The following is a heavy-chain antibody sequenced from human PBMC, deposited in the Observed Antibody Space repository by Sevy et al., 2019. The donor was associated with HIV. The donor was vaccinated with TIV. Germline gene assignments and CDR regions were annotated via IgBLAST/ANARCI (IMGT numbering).Heavy chain of an antibody. D-gene: IGHD3-9*01. J-gene: IGHJ6*02. V-gene: IGHV4-61*01. CDR2: VFYFGNT. CDR3: ARDQYYDILTGLYAMDV. Sequence: SETLSLTCSVSGASVSSANDYWSWIRQPPGKGLAWIGYVFYFGNTNYNPSLKSRATISLDTSKKQFSLKLTSVTAADTALYYCARDQYYDILTGLYAMDVWGQGTTVTVSS. CDR1: GASVSSANDY.